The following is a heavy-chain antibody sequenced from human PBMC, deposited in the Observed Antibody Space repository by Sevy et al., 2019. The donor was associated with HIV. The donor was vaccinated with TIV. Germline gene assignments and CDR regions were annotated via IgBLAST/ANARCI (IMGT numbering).Heavy chain of an antibody. CDR1: GFTFNNYD. J-gene: IGHJ4*02. CDR3: ARDQRINYYDSSGYYIRAGYFDY. Sequence: LSLTCAASGFTFNNYDMHWVRQAPGKGLEWVALIWYDGNNKYYADSVKGRFTISRDNSKKTRYLQMNSLRAEDTAVYYCARDQRINYYDSSGYYIRAGYFDYWGQGTLVTVSS. D-gene: IGHD3-22*01. CDR2: IWYDGNNK. V-gene: IGHV3-33*01.